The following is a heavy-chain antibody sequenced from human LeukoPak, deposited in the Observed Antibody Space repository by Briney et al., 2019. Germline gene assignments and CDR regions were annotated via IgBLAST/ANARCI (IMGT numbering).Heavy chain of an antibody. CDR2: ISYDGSNK. J-gene: IGHJ6*02. V-gene: IGHV3-30-3*01. CDR3: ARDRPSDYYGMDV. Sequence: GGSLRLSCAASGFTFSSYAMHWVRQAPGKGLEWVAVISYDGSNKYYADSVKGRFTISRDNSKNTLYLQMNSLRAEDTAVYYCARDRPSDYYGMDVWGQGTTVTVPS. CDR1: GFTFSSYA.